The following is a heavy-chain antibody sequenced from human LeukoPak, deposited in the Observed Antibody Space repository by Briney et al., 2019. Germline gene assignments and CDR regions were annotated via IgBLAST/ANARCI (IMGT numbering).Heavy chain of an antibody. V-gene: IGHV4-4*07. CDR2: IYTSGST. CDR1: GGSISSYY. CDR3: ARDYYYDSSGYLGGIGAFDI. D-gene: IGHD3-22*01. J-gene: IGHJ3*02. Sequence: SETLSLTCTVSGGSISSYYWSWIRQPAGKGLEWIGRIYTSGSTNYNPSLKSRVTMSVDTSKNQFSLKLSSVTAADTAVYYCARDYYYDSSGYLGGIGAFDIWGQGTMVTVSS.